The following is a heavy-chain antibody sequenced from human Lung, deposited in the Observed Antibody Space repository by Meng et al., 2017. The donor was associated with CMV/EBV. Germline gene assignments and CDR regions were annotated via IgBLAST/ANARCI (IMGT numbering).Heavy chain of an antibody. Sequence: GFSFSKAWMSWVRQAPGKGLEWVGRIISEADGGTTHHAAPVKGRFTISRDDSKNTLYLQMNSLKTEDTAMYYCATDLYYDDSGLRDYWGRGTLVTVSS. CDR2: IISEADGGTT. V-gene: IGHV3-15*01. J-gene: IGHJ4*02. CDR3: ATDLYYDDSGLRDY. D-gene: IGHD3-22*01. CDR1: GFSFSKAW.